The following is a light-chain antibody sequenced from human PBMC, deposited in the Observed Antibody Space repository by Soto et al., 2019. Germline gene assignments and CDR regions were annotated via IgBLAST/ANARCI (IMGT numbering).Light chain of an antibody. CDR3: QQHSTWPLT. CDR1: QSVGSY. CDR2: DTS. Sequence: EIVLTQSPATLSLSPGERATLSCRASQSVGSYLGWYQQTPGQPPRLLIDDTSNRATGIPARFSGSGSGTDFTLTISSLEPEDFAVYYCQQHSTWPLTFGGGTKVDIK. J-gene: IGKJ4*01. V-gene: IGKV3-11*01.